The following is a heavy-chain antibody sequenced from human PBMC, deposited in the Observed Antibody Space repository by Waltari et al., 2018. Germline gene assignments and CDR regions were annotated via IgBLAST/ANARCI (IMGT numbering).Heavy chain of an antibody. CDR1: DGSISGNY. CDR2: IHPSGST. J-gene: IGHJ4*02. CDR3: ARGPHYDILTGYSYYFDY. D-gene: IGHD3-9*01. Sequence: QVQLHESGPGLVKPSETLSLTCTVSDGSISGNYWSWIRQPAGKGLEWIGRIHPSGSTKDNPALKSRLTRSVDTSKNQLSLKLSSVTAADTAVYYCARGPHYDILTGYSYYFDYWGQGTRVTVSS. V-gene: IGHV4-4*07.